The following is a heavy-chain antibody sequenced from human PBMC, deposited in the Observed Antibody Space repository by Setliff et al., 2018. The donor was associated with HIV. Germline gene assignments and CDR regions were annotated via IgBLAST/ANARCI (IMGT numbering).Heavy chain of an antibody. J-gene: IGHJ2*01. Sequence: SETLSLTCTVSGGSISSSSYYWGWIRQPPGKGLEWIGSIYYSGSTDYNPSLKSRVTISVETSRNQFSLKLSSVTAADTAVYYCARLCIAAAGTRSIPWYFDLWGRGTLVTVSS. CDR2: IYYSGST. CDR3: ARLCIAAAGTRSIPWYFDL. CDR1: GGSISSSSYY. V-gene: IGHV4-39*01. D-gene: IGHD6-13*01.